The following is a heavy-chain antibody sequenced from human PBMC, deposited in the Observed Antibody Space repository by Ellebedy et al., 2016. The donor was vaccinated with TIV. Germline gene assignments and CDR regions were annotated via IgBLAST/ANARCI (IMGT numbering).Heavy chain of an antibody. CDR1: GDPVSTYA. Sequence: AASVKVSCQASGDPVSTYAINWVRQAPGQGREWMGRVIPTLGITYYAQKFQGRATITADKSTGTAHVELSSLRSEDTAIYYCATWAAYSGFSGTFQGPFDYWGQGTLVTVSS. D-gene: IGHD5-12*01. CDR3: ATWAAYSGFSGTFQGPFDY. V-gene: IGHV1-69*04. CDR2: VIPTLGIT. J-gene: IGHJ4*02.